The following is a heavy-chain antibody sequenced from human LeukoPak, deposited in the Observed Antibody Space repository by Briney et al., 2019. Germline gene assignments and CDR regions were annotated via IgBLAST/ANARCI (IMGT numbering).Heavy chain of an antibody. CDR2: INPNSGGT. CDR3: ARDQSLYSSSWRLYYYYGMDV. CDR1: GGSFIIYA. D-gene: IGHD6-13*01. Sequence: ASETVSYTHSGGSFIIYAIRWVRLAPGQGLEWMGWINPNSGGTTLAQKFQGRVTMTRDKSISTAYMELSRLRSDDTAVYYCARDQSLYSSSWRLYYYYGMDVWGQGTTVTVSS. J-gene: IGHJ6*02. V-gene: IGHV1-2*02.